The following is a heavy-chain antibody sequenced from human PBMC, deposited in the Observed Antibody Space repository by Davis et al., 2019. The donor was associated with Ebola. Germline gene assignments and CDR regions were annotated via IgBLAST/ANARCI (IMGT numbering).Heavy chain of an antibody. J-gene: IGHJ6*03. CDR3: ARAPTAIHYYYMDV. CDR2: IYYSGNT. D-gene: IGHD2-2*02. CDR1: GGSISSYY. Sequence: PSETLSLTCTVSGGSISSYYWSWIRQPPGKGLEWIGYIYYSGNTNYNPSLKSRVTISVDTSKNQFSLKLSSVTAADTAVYYCARAPTAIHYYYMDVWGKGTTVTVSS. V-gene: IGHV4-59*01.